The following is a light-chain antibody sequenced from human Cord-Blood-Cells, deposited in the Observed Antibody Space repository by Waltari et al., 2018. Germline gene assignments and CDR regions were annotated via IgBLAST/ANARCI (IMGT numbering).Light chain of an antibody. CDR2: DVS. V-gene: IGLV2-14*01. CDR3: SSYTSSSTLP. J-gene: IGLJ3*02. Sequence: QSALTQPASVSGSPGQSITIPCTGTSSDVGGSNYVSWYQQHPGKAPKLMIYDVSHRPSGVSNRFSGSKSGNTASLTISGLQAEDEADYYCSSYTSSSTLPFGQGTK. CDR1: SSDVGGSNY.